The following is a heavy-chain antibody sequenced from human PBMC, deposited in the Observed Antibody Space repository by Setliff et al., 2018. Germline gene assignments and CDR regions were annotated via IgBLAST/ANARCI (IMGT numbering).Heavy chain of an antibody. V-gene: IGHV4-61*09. CDR2: IDPSGNT. D-gene: IGHD3-10*01. CDR1: GGSISSGTNY. J-gene: IGHJ6*03. CDR3: ARDRRDYIGAGSSEIDYYYYYYMDV. Sequence: PSETLSLTCTVSGGSISSGTNYWSWIRQPAGRGLEWIGHIDPSGNTNYQPSLKSRVTISGDTSKNQHSLNLSSGTAADTAVYYCARDRRDYIGAGSSEIDYYYYYYMDVWGKGTTVTVS.